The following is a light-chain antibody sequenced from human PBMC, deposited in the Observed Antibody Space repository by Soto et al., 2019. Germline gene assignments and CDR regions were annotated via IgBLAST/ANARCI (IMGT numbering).Light chain of an antibody. J-gene: IGKJ1*01. CDR3: QQSYSNPTWT. CDR2: DSS. CDR1: QSISTY. Sequence: IQLTQSPSSLSASVGDRVTITCRASQSISTYLNWYQHQPGEAPKLLVYDSSTLQSGVPSRFSGSGFGAEFTLTVSGLQPEDFATYYCQQSYSNPTWTFGQGTKVEIK. V-gene: IGKV1-39*01.